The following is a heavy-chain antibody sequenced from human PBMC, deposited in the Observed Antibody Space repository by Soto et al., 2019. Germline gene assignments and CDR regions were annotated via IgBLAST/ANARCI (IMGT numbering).Heavy chain of an antibody. CDR2: ISASNGNT. CDR1: GYTFTSYG. V-gene: IGHV1-18*01. Sequence: QVQLVQSGAEVKKPGASVRVSCKASGYTFTSYGVSWVRQAPGQGPEWMGWISASNGNTKYAQKFQGRVTMTTDTSTTTAYRELRSLRSDDTAVYYCARGQYYYYMDVWGKGTTVTISS. D-gene: IGHD4-4*01. CDR3: ARGQYYYYMDV. J-gene: IGHJ6*03.